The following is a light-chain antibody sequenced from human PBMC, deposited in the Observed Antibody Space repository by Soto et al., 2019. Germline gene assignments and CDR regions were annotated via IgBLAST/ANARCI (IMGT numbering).Light chain of an antibody. V-gene: IGKV3-15*01. CDR1: QSISSN. J-gene: IGKJ3*01. CDR2: CAS. Sequence: EIVMTQSPATLSVSPGERATLSCRASQSISSNLAWYQQKPGQAPRLLIYCASTRATGIPARFSGSGSGTAFTLTISSQQSEDFAVYYCQHYDNWPFAFGPGTKVDIK. CDR3: QHYDNWPFA.